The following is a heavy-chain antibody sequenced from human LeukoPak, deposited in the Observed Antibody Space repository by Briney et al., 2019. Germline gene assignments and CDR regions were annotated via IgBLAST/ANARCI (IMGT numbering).Heavy chain of an antibody. CDR3: AKGQELDDGVFDS. CDR2: IRSNGETV. J-gene: IGHJ4*02. Sequence: PGGSLRLSCAASGFTFSSIAMSWVRLAPGQGLEWVSAIRSNGETVYNADSVKGRFTISRDNSRQTLFLQMSSLRVEDTATYYCAKGQELDDGVFDSWGQGTLVTVSS. CDR1: GFTFSSIA. V-gene: IGHV3-23*01. D-gene: IGHD1-1*01.